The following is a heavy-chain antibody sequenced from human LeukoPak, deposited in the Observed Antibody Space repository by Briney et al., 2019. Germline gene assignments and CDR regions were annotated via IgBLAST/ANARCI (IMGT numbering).Heavy chain of an antibody. CDR2: IKQDGSEK. D-gene: IGHD2-2*01. CDR1: GFTFSSYW. V-gene: IGHV3-7*03. CDR3: ARDPRDCSSTSCYGDNWFDP. J-gene: IGHJ5*02. Sequence: GGSLRLSCAASGFTFSSYWMSWVRQAPGEGLEWVANIKQDGSEKYYVDSVKGRFTISRDNAKNSLYLQMNSLRAEDTAVYYCARDPRDCSSTSCYGDNWFDPWGQGTLVTVSS.